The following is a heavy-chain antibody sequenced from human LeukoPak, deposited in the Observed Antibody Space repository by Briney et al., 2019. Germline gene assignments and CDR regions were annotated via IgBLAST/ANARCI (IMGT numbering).Heavy chain of an antibody. CDR2: INWNGGST. CDR3: AREGYDVLRFLEWLRGLDY. V-gene: IGHV3-20*04. Sequence: GGSLRLSCAASGFTFDYYGMSWVRQAPGKGLEWVSGINWNGGSTGYADSVKGRFTISRYNAKNSLYLQMNSLRAEDTALYYCAREGYDVLRFLEWLRGLDYWGQGTLVTVSS. CDR1: GFTFDYYG. D-gene: IGHD3-3*01. J-gene: IGHJ4*02.